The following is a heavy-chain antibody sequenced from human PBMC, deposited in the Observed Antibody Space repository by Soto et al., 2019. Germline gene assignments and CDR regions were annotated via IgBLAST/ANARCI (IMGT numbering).Heavy chain of an antibody. J-gene: IGHJ4*02. CDR2: ISGSGVGT. D-gene: IGHD5-12*01. CDR3: AKRYSGYDYDY. V-gene: IGHV3-23*01. Sequence: EVQLLESGGGLVQPGGSLRLSCAASGFTFSSYTMSWVRQAPGKGLEWVSAISGSGVGTYYADSVKGRFTISRDNSKNTLYLQMNSLRAEDTAVYYCAKRYSGYDYDYWGQGTLVTVSS. CDR1: GFTFSSYT.